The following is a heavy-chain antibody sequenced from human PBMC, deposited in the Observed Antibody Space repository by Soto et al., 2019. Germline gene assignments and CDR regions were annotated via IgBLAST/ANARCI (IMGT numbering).Heavy chain of an antibody. Sequence: PGGSLRLSCAASGFTFSSYSMNWVRQAPGKGLEWVSSISSSSSYIYYADSVKGRFTISRDNAKNSLYLQMNSLRAEDTAVYYCARGQYDFWSGLQRRDELDYWGQGTLVTVSS. CDR2: ISSSSSYI. D-gene: IGHD3-3*01. J-gene: IGHJ4*02. CDR1: GFTFSSYS. V-gene: IGHV3-21*01. CDR3: ARGQYDFWSGLQRRDELDY.